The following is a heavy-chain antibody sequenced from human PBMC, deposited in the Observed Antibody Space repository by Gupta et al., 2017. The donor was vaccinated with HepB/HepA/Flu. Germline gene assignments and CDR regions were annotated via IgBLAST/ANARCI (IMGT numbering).Heavy chain of an antibody. J-gene: IGHJ5*02. D-gene: IGHD3-22*01. CDR1: GGSISSSSYS. CDR2: FYDGGST. V-gene: IGHV4-39*01. Sequence: QLQLQESGPGLVKPSETLSLTCTVSGGSISSSSYSWGWIRQPPGKALEWIGNFYDGGSTYYNPSLESRVTISVDTSRTQFSLKRNSLTAADTAVYFCARHKNSYDSSGPPGWFDPWGQGTLVTVSS. CDR3: ARHKNSYDSSGPPGWFDP.